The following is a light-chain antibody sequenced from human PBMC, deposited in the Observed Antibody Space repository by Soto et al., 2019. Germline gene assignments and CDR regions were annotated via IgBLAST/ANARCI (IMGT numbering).Light chain of an antibody. V-gene: IGKV3-20*01. J-gene: IGKJ5*01. CDR1: ESVSDF. CDR3: QQYVTSPAIT. CDR2: GAT. Sequence: EIVLTQSPGALSLSPGERATLSCWASESVSDFLAWYQQKPGLAPRLLIRGATKRTSGTPDRFSGSGSGTAFTLAISRLEPEDFAIYYCQQYVTSPAITFGQGTRLEIK.